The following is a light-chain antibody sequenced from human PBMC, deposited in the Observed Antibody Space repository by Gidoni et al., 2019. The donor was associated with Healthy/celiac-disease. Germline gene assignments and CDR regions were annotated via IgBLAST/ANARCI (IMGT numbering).Light chain of an antibody. CDR3: QQSYSTPLT. CDR1: QSISSY. J-gene: IGKJ4*01. Sequence: DIQMTKSPSSLSASVGDRVTITFRASQSISSYLNWYQQKPGKAPKILLYAASSLQSGVPSRFRGSGSGTDFTLTIRSLQPEDFATYYCQQSYSTPLTFGGGTKVEIK. CDR2: AAS. V-gene: IGKV1-39*01.